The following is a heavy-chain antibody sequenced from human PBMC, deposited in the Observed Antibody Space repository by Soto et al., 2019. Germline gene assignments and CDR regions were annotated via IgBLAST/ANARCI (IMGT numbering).Heavy chain of an antibody. CDR3: ARDLSPTMVTLFYYNGMDV. Sequence: ASVKVSCKASGYTFTGHYMHWVRQDPGQGLEWMGWVNPNSGGTNYAQKFQSWVTMTRYTSISTAYMELSRLRSDDTAVYYCARDLSPTMVTLFYYNGMDVWGQETTAPFS. CDR2: VNPNSGGT. J-gene: IGHJ6*02. D-gene: IGHD5-12*01. V-gene: IGHV1-2*04. CDR1: GYTFTGHY.